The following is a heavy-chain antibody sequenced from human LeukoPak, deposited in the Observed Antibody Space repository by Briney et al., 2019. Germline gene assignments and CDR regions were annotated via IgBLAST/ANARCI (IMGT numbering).Heavy chain of an antibody. CDR3: ARGSGWYSNWLDP. CDR2: IYYSGST. D-gene: IGHD6-19*01. CDR1: GGSISGYY. Sequence: SETLSLTCTVSGGSISGYYWGWIRQPPGKGLEWIGSIYYSGSTYYNPSLKSRVTISVDTSKNQFSLKLSSVTAADTAVYYCARGSGWYSNWLDPWGQGTLVTVSS. J-gene: IGHJ5*02. V-gene: IGHV4-39*07.